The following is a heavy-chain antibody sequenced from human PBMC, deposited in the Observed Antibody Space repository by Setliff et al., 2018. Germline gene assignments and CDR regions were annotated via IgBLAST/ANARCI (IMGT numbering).Heavy chain of an antibody. V-gene: IGHV3-21*01. CDR2: ISSSSSYI. J-gene: IGHJ4*02. CDR1: GFTFSSYG. Sequence: GGSLRLSCAASGFTFSSYGMHWVRQAPGKGLEWVSSISSSSSYIYYADSVKGRFTISRDNSKNTLYLQMNSLRAEDTAVYYCAKGAGFTVAADYWGQGTLVTVSS. D-gene: IGHD6-19*01. CDR3: AKGAGFTVAADY.